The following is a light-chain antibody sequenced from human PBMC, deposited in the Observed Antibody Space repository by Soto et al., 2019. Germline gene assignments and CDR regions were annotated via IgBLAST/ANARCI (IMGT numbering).Light chain of an antibody. V-gene: IGLV2-14*01. CDR3: TSYTAFSTDIL. J-gene: IGLJ2*01. CDR2: QVT. Sequence: QSALTQPASVSGSPGQSITISCTGTSSDVGNYNFVPWYQHHAGTAPKLIIYQVTNRPSGVSDRVSGSKSGDTASLTISGLQAEDEADYYCTSYTAFSTDILFGGGTKLTVL. CDR1: SSDVGNYNF.